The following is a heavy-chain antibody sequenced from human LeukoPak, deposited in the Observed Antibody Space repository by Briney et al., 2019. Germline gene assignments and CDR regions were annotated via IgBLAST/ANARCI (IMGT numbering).Heavy chain of an antibody. V-gene: IGHV1-69-2*01. CDR2: VDPEDGET. CDR3: ATGGYCSSTSCYAAYYYYGMDV. J-gene: IGHJ6*04. D-gene: IGHD2-2*01. CDR1: GYTFTDYY. Sequence: ASVKVSCKVSGYTFTDYYMHWVQQAPGKGLEWMGLVDPEDGETIYAEKFQGRVTITADTSTDTAYMELSSLGSEDTAVYYCATGGYCSSTSCYAAYYYYGMDVWGKGTTVTVSS.